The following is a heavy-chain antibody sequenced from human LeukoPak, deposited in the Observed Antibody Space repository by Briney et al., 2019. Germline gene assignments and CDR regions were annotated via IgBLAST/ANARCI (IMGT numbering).Heavy chain of an antibody. J-gene: IGHJ4*02. CDR3: AKGPRASGWTYFDY. Sequence: GGSLRLSCAASGFTFSSYAMSCVSQAPGKGLEWVLLIRGSGGSTYHAKSVKGRFTISRDNSKNTLYLQMNSLRVEDTAVYYCAKGPRASGWTYFDYWGQGTLVTVSS. CDR2: IRGSGGST. CDR1: GFTFSSYA. D-gene: IGHD6-19*01. V-gene: IGHV3-23*01.